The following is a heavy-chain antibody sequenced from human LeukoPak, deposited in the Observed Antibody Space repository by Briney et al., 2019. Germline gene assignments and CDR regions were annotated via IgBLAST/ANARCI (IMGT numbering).Heavy chain of an antibody. CDR2: ISSRGDTI. Sequence: KSGGSLRLSCTASGFIFSDYYMSSIRQAPGKGLEWIAYISSRGDTIYYADSVKGRFTISRDSAINSIYLQMNRLKVEDTAVYYCAGEEVGTVSAFNIWGRGTKVSVSS. CDR1: GFIFSDYY. D-gene: IGHD1-26*01. J-gene: IGHJ3*02. V-gene: IGHV3-11*01. CDR3: AGEEVGTVSAFNI.